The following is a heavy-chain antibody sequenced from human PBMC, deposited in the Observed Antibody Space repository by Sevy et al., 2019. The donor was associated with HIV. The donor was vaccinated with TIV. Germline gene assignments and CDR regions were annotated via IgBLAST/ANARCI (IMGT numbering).Heavy chain of an antibody. J-gene: IGHJ6*02. CDR3: ARATIVATTEDYYYYYGMDV. V-gene: IGHV1-69*13. D-gene: IGHD5-12*01. CDR1: GGTFSSYA. CDR2: IIPIFGTA. Sequence: ASVKVSCKASGGTFSSYAISWVRQAPGQGLEWMGGIIPIFGTANYAQKFQGRVTITADESTSTAYMELSSLRSDDTVVYYCARATIVATTEDYYYYYGMDVWGQGTTVTVSS.